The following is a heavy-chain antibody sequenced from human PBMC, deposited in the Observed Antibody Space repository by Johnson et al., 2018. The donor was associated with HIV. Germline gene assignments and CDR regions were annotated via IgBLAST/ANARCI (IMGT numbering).Heavy chain of an antibody. CDR3: TTGVSVGVTPGREIDAFDI. Sequence: VQLVESGGDWVQRGGSLRLSCAASGFTFSSYAMSWVRQAPGKGLEWVSGISGSGGSTGYADSVKGRFTISRDNAKNTVYLQMDSLRDEDMAVYYCTTGVSVGVTPGREIDAFDIWGQGTMVTVSS. CDR2: ISGSGGST. J-gene: IGHJ3*02. CDR1: GFTFSSYA. V-gene: IGHV3-23*04. D-gene: IGHD2-21*02.